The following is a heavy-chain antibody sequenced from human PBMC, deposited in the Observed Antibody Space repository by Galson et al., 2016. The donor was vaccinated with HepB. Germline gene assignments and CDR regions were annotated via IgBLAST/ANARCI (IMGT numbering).Heavy chain of an antibody. V-gene: IGHV1-2*02. Sequence: SVKVSCKASGYTLTDYYIHWVRQAPGQGLEWMGWINPNRGGTNYAQKFQGRVNMTRDTSISTAYIELSGLKSDDTAGYYCARVFTMVRGVTNTFYYYGMEVWGQGTTVTVYS. CDR3: ARVFTMVRGVTNTFYYYGMEV. D-gene: IGHD3-10*01. CDR2: INPNRGGT. CDR1: GYTLTDYY. J-gene: IGHJ6*02.